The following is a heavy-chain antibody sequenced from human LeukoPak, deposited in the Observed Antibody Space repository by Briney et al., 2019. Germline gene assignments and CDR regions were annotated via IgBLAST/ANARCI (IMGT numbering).Heavy chain of an antibody. Sequence: PGGSLRLSCAASGFIVSNNYMTWVRQAPGKGLEWVAVLYSGGVTSYADSVKGRFTISRDKSENTLYLQMNSLRDEDTAVYYCARDPGAWYYDCWGQGALVTVSS. CDR3: ARDPGAWYYDC. V-gene: IGHV3-53*01. J-gene: IGHJ4*02. CDR2: LYSGGVT. CDR1: GFIVSNNY. D-gene: IGHD7-27*01.